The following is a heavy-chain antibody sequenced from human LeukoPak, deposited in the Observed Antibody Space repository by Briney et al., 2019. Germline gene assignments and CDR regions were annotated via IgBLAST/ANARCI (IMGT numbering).Heavy chain of an antibody. V-gene: IGHV3-23*01. Sequence: GGSLRLSCAASGFTFSSYAMSWVRQAPGKGLEWVSAISGSGGSTYYADSVKGRFTISRDNSKNTLYLQMNSLRAEDTAVYYCAKDLNYYDSSGKGGGAFDIWGQGTMVTVSS. D-gene: IGHD3-22*01. CDR3: AKDLNYYDSSGKGGGAFDI. CDR2: ISGSGGST. J-gene: IGHJ3*02. CDR1: GFTFSSYA.